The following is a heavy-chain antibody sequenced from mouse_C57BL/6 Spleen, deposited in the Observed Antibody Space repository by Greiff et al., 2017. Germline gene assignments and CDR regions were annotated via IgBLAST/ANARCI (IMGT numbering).Heavy chain of an antibody. J-gene: IGHJ3*01. CDR3: GGSDYGSPSFAY. V-gene: IGHV1-26*01. Sequence: EVQLQQSVPELVKPGASVKISCKASGYTFTDSYMNWVKQSPGKSLEWIGDINPNNGGTSYNQKFKGKATLTVDKSSSTAYLELRSLTSEDSAVYYCGGSDYGSPSFAYWGQGTLVTVSA. CDR2: INPNNGGT. CDR1: GYTFTDSY. D-gene: IGHD2-1*01.